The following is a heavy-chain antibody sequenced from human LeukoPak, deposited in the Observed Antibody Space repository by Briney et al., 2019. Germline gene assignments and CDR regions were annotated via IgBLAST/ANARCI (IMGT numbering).Heavy chain of an antibody. D-gene: IGHD5-12*01. CDR3: ARHIGGYYFDY. CDR1: GASISGYY. Sequence: KSSETLSLTCTVSGASISGYYWSWIRHPAGKGLEWIGRIYISGSNNYNPSLKSRVTISLDTSKNQFSLKLSSVTAADTAVYYCARHIGGYYFDYWGQGILVTVSS. J-gene: IGHJ4*02. CDR2: IYISGSN. V-gene: IGHV4-4*07.